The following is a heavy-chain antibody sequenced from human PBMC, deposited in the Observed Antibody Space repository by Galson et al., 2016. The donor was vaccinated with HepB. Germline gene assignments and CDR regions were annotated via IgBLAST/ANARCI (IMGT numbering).Heavy chain of an antibody. CDR1: GFTLDRYC. CDR2: ICQDGSAK. V-gene: IGHV3-7*01. CDR3: ARWLHQVASGYLDY. J-gene: IGHJ4*02. Sequence: SLRLSCAASGFTLDRYCMSWVRQAPGKGLEWVANICQDGSAKYYVDSVEGRFTISRDNSKKTLYLQINGLRAEDTAMYYCARWLHQVASGYLDYWGQGTLVTVSS. D-gene: IGHD5-12*01.